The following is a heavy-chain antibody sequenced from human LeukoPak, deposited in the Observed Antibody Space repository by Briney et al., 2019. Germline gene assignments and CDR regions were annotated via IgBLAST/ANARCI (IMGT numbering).Heavy chain of an antibody. J-gene: IGHJ4*02. CDR2: INPSGDST. CDR1: GYTFTSNH. D-gene: IGHD6-6*01. Sequence: ASVKVSCKASGYTFTSNHIHWVRQAPGQGLEWMGVINPSGDSTSYAPKFQGRVTVTRDTSTSTVYMELSSLRSEDTGIYYCAKIAARDTGEGYRGQGTPVTVSS. CDR3: AKIAARDTGEGY. V-gene: IGHV1-46*01.